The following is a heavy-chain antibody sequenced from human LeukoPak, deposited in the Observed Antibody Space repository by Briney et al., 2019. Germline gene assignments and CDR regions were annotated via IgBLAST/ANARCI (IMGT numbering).Heavy chain of an antibody. D-gene: IGHD1-26*01. CDR3: ARARSH. CDR2: INHSGST. V-gene: IGHV4-34*01. J-gene: IGHJ4*02. Sequence: SETLSLTCAVYGGSFSGYYWSWIRQPPGKGLEWIGEINHSGSTNYNPSLKSRVTISVDTSKNQFSLKLSSVTAADTAVYYCARARSHWGQGTLVTVSS. CDR1: GGSFSGYY.